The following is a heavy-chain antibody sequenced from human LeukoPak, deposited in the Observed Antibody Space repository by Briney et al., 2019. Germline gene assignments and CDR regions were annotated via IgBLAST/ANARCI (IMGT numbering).Heavy chain of an antibody. Sequence: PGGSLRLSCAASGFTFTTYAMNWVRQAPGKGLEWVSYISSSNSTIYYADSVKGRFTISRDNARNSLYLQMNSLRAEDTAVYYCAELDCSSTSCHDYWGQGTLVTVSS. V-gene: IGHV3-48*04. J-gene: IGHJ4*02. D-gene: IGHD2-2*01. CDR2: ISSSNSTI. CDR1: GFTFTTYA. CDR3: AELDCSSTSCHDY.